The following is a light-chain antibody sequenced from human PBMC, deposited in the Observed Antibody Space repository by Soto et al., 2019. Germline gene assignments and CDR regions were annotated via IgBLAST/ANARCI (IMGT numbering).Light chain of an antibody. V-gene: IGLV9-49*03. Sequence: QSVLTQPPSASASLGASVTLTCTLSSGYSNYKVDWYQQRPGKGPRFVMRVGTGGIVGSKGDGIPDRFSVLGSGLNRFLTIENIQEEDESDYYCGADHGSGSNIVYVFGAGTKVTVL. CDR2: VGTGGIVG. CDR1: SGYSNYK. J-gene: IGLJ1*01. CDR3: GADHGSGSNIVYV.